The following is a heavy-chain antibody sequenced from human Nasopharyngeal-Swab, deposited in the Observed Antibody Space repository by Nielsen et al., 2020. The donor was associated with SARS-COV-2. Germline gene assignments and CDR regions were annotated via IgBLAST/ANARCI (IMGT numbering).Heavy chain of an antibody. CDR2: ISSSGSTI. J-gene: IGHJ5*02. D-gene: IGHD5-24*01. CDR3: ARDPRDGYNSPLFDP. V-gene: IGHV3-48*03. Sequence: WIRQPPGKGLEWVSYISSSGSTIYYADSVKGRFTISRDNAKNSLYLQMNSLRAEDTAVYYCARDPRDGYNSPLFDPWGQGTLVTVSS.